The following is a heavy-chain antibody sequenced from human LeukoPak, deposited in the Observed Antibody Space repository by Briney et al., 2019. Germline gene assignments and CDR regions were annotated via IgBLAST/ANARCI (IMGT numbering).Heavy chain of an antibody. J-gene: IGHJ4*02. V-gene: IGHV1-18*01. D-gene: IGHD3-22*01. Sequence: ASVKVSCKASGYTFTSYGISWVRQAPGQGLEWMGWISAYNGNTNYAQKLQGRVTMTTDTSTSTAYMELRSLRSDDTAVYYCARDGITMIVSGTQRLPFDYWGQGTLVTVSS. CDR2: ISAYNGNT. CDR3: ARDGITMIVSGTQRLPFDY. CDR1: GYTFTSYG.